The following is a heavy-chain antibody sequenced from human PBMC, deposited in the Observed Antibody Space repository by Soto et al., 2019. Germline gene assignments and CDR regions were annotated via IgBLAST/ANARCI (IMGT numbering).Heavy chain of an antibody. CDR2: ISSNGGST. Sequence: GGSLRLSCSASGFTFSIYAMHWFRQAPGKGLEYVSAISSNGGSTYYADSVKGRFTISRDNSKNTLYLQMSSLRAEDTAVYYCVKDWASGSYADSARGDAFDIWGQGTIVTVSS. J-gene: IGHJ3*02. CDR3: VKDWASGSYADSARGDAFDI. CDR1: GFTFSIYA. D-gene: IGHD1-26*01. V-gene: IGHV3-64D*08.